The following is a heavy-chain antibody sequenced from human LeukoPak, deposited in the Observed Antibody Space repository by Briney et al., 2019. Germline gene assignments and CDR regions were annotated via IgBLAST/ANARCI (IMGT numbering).Heavy chain of an antibody. V-gene: IGHV3-7*01. CDR2: IKQDGSEK. CDR1: GFTFSSYW. D-gene: IGHD5-12*01. CDR3: ARVSRGGYAMWYFDY. J-gene: IGHJ4*02. Sequence: GGSLRLSCAASGFTFSSYWMSWVRQAPGKGLEWVANIKQDGSEKYYVDSVKGRFTISRDNAKNSLYLQMNSLRAEDTAVYYCARVSRGGYAMWYFDYWGQGTLVTVSS.